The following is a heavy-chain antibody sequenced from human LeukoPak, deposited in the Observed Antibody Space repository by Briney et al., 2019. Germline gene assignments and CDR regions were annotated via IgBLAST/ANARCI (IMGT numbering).Heavy chain of an antibody. J-gene: IGHJ4*02. CDR2: IYYSGST. V-gene: IGHV4-59*01. D-gene: IGHD3-22*01. CDR3: ARGRDSSGYYADY. Sequence: SETLSLTCTVSGGSISSYYWSWIRQPPGKGLEWIGYIYYSGSTNYNPSLKSRVTISVDTSKNQFSLKLSSVTAVDTAVYYCARGRDSSGYYADYWGQGTLVTVSS. CDR1: GGSISSYY.